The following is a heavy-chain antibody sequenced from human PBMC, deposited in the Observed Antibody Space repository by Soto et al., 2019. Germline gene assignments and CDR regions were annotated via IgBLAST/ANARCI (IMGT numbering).Heavy chain of an antibody. CDR2: ISYDGSNE. D-gene: IGHD6-13*01. CDR1: GFTFSSYA. CDR3: ARGSYSSTWPEYFQH. J-gene: IGHJ1*01. V-gene: IGHV3-30-3*01. Sequence: QVQLVESGGGVVQPGRSLRLSCAASGFTFSSYAMHWVRQAPGKGLEWVAVISYDGSNEYYADSVKGRFTISKDNSKNTLYLQMNSLRAEDSAVYYCARGSYSSTWPEYFQHWGQGTLLTVSS.